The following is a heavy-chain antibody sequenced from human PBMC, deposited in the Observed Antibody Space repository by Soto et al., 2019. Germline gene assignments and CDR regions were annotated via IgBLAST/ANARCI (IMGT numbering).Heavy chain of an antibody. CDR3: AKGLALRFLEWLLLLDY. Sequence: QVQLVESGGGVVQPGRSLRLSCAASGFTFSSYGMHWVRQAPGKGLEWVAVISYDGSNKYYADSVKGRFTISRDNSKNTLYLQMNSLRAEDTAVYYCAKGLALRFLEWLLLLDYWGQGTLVTVSS. CDR2: ISYDGSNK. V-gene: IGHV3-30*18. D-gene: IGHD3-3*01. J-gene: IGHJ4*02. CDR1: GFTFSSYG.